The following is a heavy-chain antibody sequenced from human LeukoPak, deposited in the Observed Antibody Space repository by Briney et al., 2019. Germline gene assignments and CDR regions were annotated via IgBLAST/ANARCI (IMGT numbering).Heavy chain of an antibody. D-gene: IGHD3-22*01. CDR2: ISSNSKYI. V-gene: IGHV3-21*01. CDR1: GFTFNVYS. CDR3: ARDSSDFDY. Sequence: GGSLRLSCAACGFTFNVYSMNWVRQAPGKGLEWVSSISSNSKYIYYADSMRGRFTVSRDNAKNSLFLQLNSLRAEDTAVYYCARDSSDFDYWGQGTLVTVSS. J-gene: IGHJ4*02.